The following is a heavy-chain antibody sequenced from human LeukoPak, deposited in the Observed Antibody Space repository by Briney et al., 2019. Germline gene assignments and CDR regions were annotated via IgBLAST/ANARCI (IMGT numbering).Heavy chain of an antibody. V-gene: IGHV4-39*07. CDR1: GGSISSSSYY. J-gene: IGHJ3*02. Sequence: SETLSLTCTVSGGSISSSSYYWGWIRQPPGKGLEWIGSIYYSGSTYYNPSLKSRVTISVDTSKNQFSLKLSSVTAADTALYYCARVGGSSWLDAFDIWGQGTMVTVSS. CDR2: IYYSGST. D-gene: IGHD6-13*01. CDR3: ARVGGSSWLDAFDI.